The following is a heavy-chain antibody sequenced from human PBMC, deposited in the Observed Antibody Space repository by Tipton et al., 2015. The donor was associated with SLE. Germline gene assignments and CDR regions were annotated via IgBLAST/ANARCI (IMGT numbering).Heavy chain of an antibody. CDR3: ARFGRSAAMDWFDR. D-gene: IGHD2-2*01. J-gene: IGHJ5*02. CDR2: IYNTVNT. CDR1: GGSVSSGGYY. V-gene: IGHV4-31*03. Sequence: LRLSCTVSGGSVSSGGYYWSWIRQHPGKGLEWIGYIYNTVNTYYNPSLTSRVTISDDTSKSQFSLTLSSVTAADTAIYYCARFGRSAAMDWFDRWGQGTLVTVSS.